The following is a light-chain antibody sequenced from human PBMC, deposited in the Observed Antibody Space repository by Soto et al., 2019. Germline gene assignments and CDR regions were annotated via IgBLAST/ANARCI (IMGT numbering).Light chain of an antibody. V-gene: IGKV3-15*01. CDR2: GAS. J-gene: IGKJ2*01. CDR1: QSVSSN. Sequence: EIVMTQSPATLSVSPGERATLSCRASQSVSSNLAWYQQKPGQAPRLLIYGASTRATGIPARFSGSGSGTEFTLPISSLQSEDFAVYYCQQYNNWPLYTCGRGTKLEIK. CDR3: QQYNNWPLYT.